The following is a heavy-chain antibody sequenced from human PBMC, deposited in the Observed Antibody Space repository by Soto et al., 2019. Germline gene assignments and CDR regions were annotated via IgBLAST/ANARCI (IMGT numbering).Heavy chain of an antibody. J-gene: IGHJ3*02. CDR1: GGSISSYY. V-gene: IGHV4-4*07. Sequence: SETLSLTCTVSGGSISSYYWSWIRQPAGKGLEWIGRIYTSGSTNYNPSLKSRVTMSVDTSKNQFSLKLSSVTAADTAVYYCAREGPYCYDSSGYLFDIWGQGTMVTVSS. CDR3: AREGPYCYDSSGYLFDI. D-gene: IGHD3-22*01. CDR2: IYTSGST.